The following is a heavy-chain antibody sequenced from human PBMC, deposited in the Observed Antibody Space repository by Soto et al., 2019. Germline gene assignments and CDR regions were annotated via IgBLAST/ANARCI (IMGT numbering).Heavy chain of an antibody. J-gene: IGHJ4*02. Sequence: QITLNESGPTQVKPRQTLTLTCTFSGFSLTTSGVGVGWIRQSPGKAPEWLALIYWDDDKRYSPSLKSRLTLTKDTSKTQVVLTMADLDPADKATYYCAHRVLRTVFGLVTTTAIYFDSWGQGTPVAVSS. CDR3: AHRVLRTVFGLVTTTAIYFDS. D-gene: IGHD3-3*01. V-gene: IGHV2-5*02. CDR2: IYWDDDK. CDR1: GFSLTTSGVG.